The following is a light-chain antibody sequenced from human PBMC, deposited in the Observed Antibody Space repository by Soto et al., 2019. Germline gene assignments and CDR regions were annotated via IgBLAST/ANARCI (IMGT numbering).Light chain of an antibody. CDR1: GSNIGAGYG. V-gene: IGLV1-40*01. CDR2: GSD. J-gene: IGLJ1*01. CDR3: QSYDSNLSEV. Sequence: QSVLTQPPSVPGGPGQTVTISGTGSGSNIGAGYGVQWYQQLPGTAPRLLIYGSDDRPSGVPDRFSASVSGNSASLAITRLQTEDEAVYYCQSYDSNLSEVFGPGTKVTVL.